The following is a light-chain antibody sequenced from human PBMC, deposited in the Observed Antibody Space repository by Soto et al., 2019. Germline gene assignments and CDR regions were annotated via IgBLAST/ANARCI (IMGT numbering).Light chain of an antibody. CDR2: NNS. CDR1: SSNIGSYT. Sequence: QSVLTQPPSASGTPGQRVTISCSGSSSNIGSYTVSWYQQLPGTAPKLLVYNNSQRPSGVPDRFSGSRSGTSASLAISGLQSEDEADYHCAAWDDSLNGLVLFGGGTQLTVL. CDR3: AAWDDSLNGLVL. J-gene: IGLJ2*01. V-gene: IGLV1-44*01.